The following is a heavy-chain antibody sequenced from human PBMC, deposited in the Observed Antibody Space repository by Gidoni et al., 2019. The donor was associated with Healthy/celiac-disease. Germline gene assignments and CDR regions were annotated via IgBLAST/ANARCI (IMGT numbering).Heavy chain of an antibody. CDR3: ARSLCSSTSCYGD. CDR2: INPNSGGT. D-gene: IGHD2-2*01. CDR1: GYTFTGYY. Sequence: QVQLVQSGAEVKKPGASVKVSCKASGYTFTGYYMHWVRPAPGQGREWMGRINPNSGGTNYAQKFQGRVTMTRDTSISTAYMELSRLRSDDTAVYYCARSLCSSTSCYGDWGQGTLVTVSS. V-gene: IGHV1-2*06. J-gene: IGHJ4*02.